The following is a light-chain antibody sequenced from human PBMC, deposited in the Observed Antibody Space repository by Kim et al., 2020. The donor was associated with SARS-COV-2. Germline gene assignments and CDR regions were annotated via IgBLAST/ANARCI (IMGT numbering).Light chain of an antibody. J-gene: IGLJ3*02. Sequence: YELTQPLSVSVVLGQTARLTCEGNNIQTLNVHWYRQKPGQAPVLVMSKDSKRPSGIPERFSGSNSGNTATLTISTAQADDEADYYCQVWDSGSWVFGGGT. V-gene: IGLV3-9*01. CDR3: QVWDSGSWV. CDR2: KDS. CDR1: NIQTLN.